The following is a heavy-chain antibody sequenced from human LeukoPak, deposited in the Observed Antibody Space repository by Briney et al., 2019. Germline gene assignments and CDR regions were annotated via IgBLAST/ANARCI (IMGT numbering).Heavy chain of an antibody. CDR2: INPHSGGT. CDR3: ASSNWNYVYLDY. CDR1: GYTFTGYY. D-gene: IGHD1-7*01. J-gene: IGHJ4*02. V-gene: IGHV1-2*02. Sequence: ASVKVSCKASGYTFTGYYMHWVRQAPGQGLEWMGWINPHSGGTNYAQKFQGRVTMTRDTSISTAYMELSRLRSDDTAVYYCASSNWNYVYLDYWGQGTLVTVSS.